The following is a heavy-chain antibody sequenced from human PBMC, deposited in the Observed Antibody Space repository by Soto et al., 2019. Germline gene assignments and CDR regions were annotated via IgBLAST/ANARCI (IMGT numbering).Heavy chain of an antibody. D-gene: IGHD5-18*01. CDR2: IYSGGSA. Sequence: GGSMRLSCAASGLTVCSNYMSWVRQAPGKGLEWVSVIYSGGSAYYADSVKGRFTISRDNSKNTLYLQMNSLRAEDTAVYYCARHGYSYGGGYFDYWGQGTLVTVSS. CDR1: GLTVCSNY. CDR3: ARHGYSYGGGYFDY. J-gene: IGHJ4*02. V-gene: IGHV3-66*04.